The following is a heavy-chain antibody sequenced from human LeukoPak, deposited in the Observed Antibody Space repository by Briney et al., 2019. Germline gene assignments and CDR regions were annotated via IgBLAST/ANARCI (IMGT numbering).Heavy chain of an antibody. J-gene: IGHJ4*02. CDR1: GGSISSGGYY. D-gene: IGHD3-22*01. Sequence: SETLSLTCTVSGGSISSGGYYWSWIRQPPGKGLEWIGYIYYSGSTNYNPSLKSRVTISVDTSKNQFSLKLSSVTAADTAVYYCARGRQYYYDSSGYYYVDYWGQGTLVTVSS. V-gene: IGHV4-61*08. CDR2: IYYSGST. CDR3: ARGRQYYYDSSGYYYVDY.